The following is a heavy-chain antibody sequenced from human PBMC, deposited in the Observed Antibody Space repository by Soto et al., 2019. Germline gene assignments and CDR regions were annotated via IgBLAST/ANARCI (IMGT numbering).Heavy chain of an antibody. J-gene: IGHJ4*02. CDR2: ISYDGSNK. Sequence: PGGSLRLSCAASGFTFSSDGMHWVRQAPGKGLEWVAVISYDGSNKYYADSVKGRFTISRDNSKNTLYLQMNSPRAEDTAVYYCAKRYFDYWGQGTLVTVSS. CDR3: AKRYFDY. V-gene: IGHV3-30*18. CDR1: GFTFSSDG.